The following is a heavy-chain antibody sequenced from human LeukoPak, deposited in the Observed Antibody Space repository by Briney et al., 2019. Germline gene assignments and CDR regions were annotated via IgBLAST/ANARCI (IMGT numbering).Heavy chain of an antibody. CDR3: ARQVVGDAFDI. J-gene: IGHJ3*02. Sequence: SETLSLTCTVSGGSISSYYWSWIRQPPGEGLEWVWYIYYSGSTNYNPSLKSRVTISVDTSKNQFSLKLSSVTAADTAVYYCARQVVGDAFDIWGQGTMVTVSS. V-gene: IGHV4-59*01. CDR2: IYYSGST. D-gene: IGHD3-22*01. CDR1: GGSISSYY.